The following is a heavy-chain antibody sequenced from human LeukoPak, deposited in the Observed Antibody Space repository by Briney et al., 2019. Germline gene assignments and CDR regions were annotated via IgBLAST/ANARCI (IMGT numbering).Heavy chain of an antibody. CDR3: ARSYGDYVYYYYYMEV. D-gene: IGHD4-17*01. Sequence: SETLSLTCTVSGGSISSSSYYWGWIRQPPGKGLEWIGSIYYSGSTYYNPSLKSRVTISVDTSKNQFSLKLSSVTAADTAVYYCARSYGDYVYYYYYMEVWGKGTTVTVSS. V-gene: IGHV4-39*01. CDR2: IYYSGST. CDR1: GGSISSSSYY. J-gene: IGHJ6*03.